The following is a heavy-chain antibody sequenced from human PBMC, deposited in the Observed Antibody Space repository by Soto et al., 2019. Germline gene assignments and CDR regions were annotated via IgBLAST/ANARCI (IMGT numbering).Heavy chain of an antibody. J-gene: IGHJ4*02. CDR3: ARGGYSYGSDY. CDR1: GFTFNTYW. V-gene: IGHV3-74*01. CDR2: INSDGSST. Sequence: PGGSLRLSCAASGFTFNTYWMHWVRQAPGKGLVWVSRINSDGSSTSYADSVKGRLTISRDNAKNTLYLLMNSLGADDTAVYYCARGGYSYGSDYWGQGTLVTVSS. D-gene: IGHD5-18*01.